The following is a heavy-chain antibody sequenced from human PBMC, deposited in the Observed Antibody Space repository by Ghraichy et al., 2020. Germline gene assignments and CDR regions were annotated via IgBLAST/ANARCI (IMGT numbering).Heavy chain of an antibody. D-gene: IGHD6-13*01. CDR3: ARGRGQPLYYYGMDV. J-gene: IGHJ6*02. CDR1: GDTFTSYD. Sequence: ASVKVSCKASGDTFTSYDINWVRQATGQGLEWMGWMNPNSGNTGYAQKFQGRVTITRNTSISTAYMELSSLRSEDTAVYYCARGRGQPLYYYGMDVWGQGTTVTVSS. CDR2: MNPNSGNT. V-gene: IGHV1-8*03.